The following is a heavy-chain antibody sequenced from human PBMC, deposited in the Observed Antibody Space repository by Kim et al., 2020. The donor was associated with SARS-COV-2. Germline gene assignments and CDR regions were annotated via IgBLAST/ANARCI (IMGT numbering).Heavy chain of an antibody. D-gene: IGHD3-16*02. CDR1: GGSFSGYY. CDR2: INHSGST. J-gene: IGHJ4*01. Sequence: SETLSLTCAVYGGSFSGYYWSWIRQPPGKGLEWIGEINHSGSTNYNPSLKSRVTISVDTSKNQFSLKLSSVTAADTAVYYCARGAIYDYVWGSYRLFDY. V-gene: IGHV4-34*01. CDR3: ARGAIYDYVWGSYRLFDY.